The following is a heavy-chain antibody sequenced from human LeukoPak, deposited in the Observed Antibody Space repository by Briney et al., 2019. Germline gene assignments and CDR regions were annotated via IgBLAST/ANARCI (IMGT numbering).Heavy chain of an antibody. CDR3: AKTRSSTANWFDP. CDR2: ITSSSNTI. Sequence: GGSLRLSCAASGFTFSSYNMNWVRQAPGKGLEWVSYITSSSNTIYYADSVKGRFTISRDNAKNSLYLQMNSLRAEDTALYYCAKTRSSTANWFDPWGQGTLVTVSS. D-gene: IGHD6-13*01. CDR1: GFTFSSYN. J-gene: IGHJ5*02. V-gene: IGHV3-48*04.